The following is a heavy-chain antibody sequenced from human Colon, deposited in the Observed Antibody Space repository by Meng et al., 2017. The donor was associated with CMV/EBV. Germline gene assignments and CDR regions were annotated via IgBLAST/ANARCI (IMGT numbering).Heavy chain of an antibody. V-gene: IGHV1-2*02. J-gene: IGHJ4*02. CDR3: ARDKYYYDSSGYPTEYYFDY. D-gene: IGHD3-22*01. Sequence: ASVKVSCKASGYPFTGHFIHWVRQAPGQGLEWMGWINPNSGGTNYAQKFQGRVTMTRDTSISTAYMELSRLRSDDTAVYYCARDKYYYDSSGYPTEYYFDYWGQGTLVTVSS. CDR2: INPNSGGT. CDR1: GYPFTGHF.